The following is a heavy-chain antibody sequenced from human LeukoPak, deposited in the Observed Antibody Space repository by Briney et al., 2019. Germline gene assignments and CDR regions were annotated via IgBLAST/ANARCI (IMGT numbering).Heavy chain of an antibody. J-gene: IGHJ5*02. CDR2: IYATGNT. V-gene: IGHV4-4*07. CDR3: ARLKTGDVHKKTNKWFDP. D-gene: IGHD7-27*01. CDR1: GGSMSSNY. Sequence: SETLSLTCTVSGGSMSSNYWSWIRQPAGKGLEWIGRIYATGNTYYNPSLTSRVALSVDAPRNQFTLTLTSVTAADTAIYYCARLKTGDVHKKTNKWFDPWGQGTLVTVSS.